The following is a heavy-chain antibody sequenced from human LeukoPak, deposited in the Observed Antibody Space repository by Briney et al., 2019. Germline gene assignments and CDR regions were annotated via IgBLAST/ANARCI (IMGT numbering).Heavy chain of an antibody. CDR3: ACTAGY. D-gene: IGHD2-8*01. CDR2: IYHSGST. Sequence: SETLSLTCAVSGYSISSGYYWGWIRQPPGKGLEWIGSIYHSGSTYYNPSLKSRVTISVDTSKNQFSLKLSSVTAADTAVYYCACTAGYWGQGTLVTVSS. V-gene: IGHV4-38-2*01. J-gene: IGHJ4*02. CDR1: GYSISSGYY.